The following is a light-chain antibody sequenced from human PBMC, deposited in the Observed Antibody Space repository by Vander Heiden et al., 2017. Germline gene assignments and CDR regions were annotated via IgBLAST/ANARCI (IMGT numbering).Light chain of an antibody. Sequence: NVMTQSPPSLPVTPGEPASIPCRSSQSLLHSNGYNYLDWYLQKPGQSPQLLIYLGSNRAAGVPDRFSSSGSGTDFTLKISRVEAEDVGVYYCMQALQTPLTFGGGTKVEIK. J-gene: IGKJ4*01. CDR1: QSLLHSNGYNY. V-gene: IGKV2-28*01. CDR3: MQALQTPLT. CDR2: LGS.